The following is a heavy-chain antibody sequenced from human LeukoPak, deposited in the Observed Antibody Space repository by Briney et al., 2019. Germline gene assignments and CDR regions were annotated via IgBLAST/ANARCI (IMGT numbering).Heavy chain of an antibody. J-gene: IGHJ6*03. V-gene: IGHV1-69*13. Sequence: SVKVSCKASGGTFSSYAISWVRQAPGQGLEWRGGIIPIFGTANYAQKFQGRVTITADESTSTAYMELSSLRSEDTAVYYCARGGGGGYCSGGSCYSEDYYYYMDVWGKGTTVTISS. CDR3: ARGGGGGYCSGGSCYSEDYYYYMDV. CDR2: IIPIFGTA. D-gene: IGHD2-15*01. CDR1: GGTFSSYA.